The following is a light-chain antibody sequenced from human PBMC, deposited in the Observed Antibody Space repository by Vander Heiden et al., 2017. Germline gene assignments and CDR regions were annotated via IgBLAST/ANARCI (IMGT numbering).Light chain of an antibody. Sequence: QPALTQPASLSACPRPSITISCTGTSSDVGSYNLVSWYQQHPGKAPELMIYEVIKRPSGVSNRFSGSKSGNTASLTISGLQAEDEADYYCCSFAGSSIWVFGGGTKLTVL. CDR3: CSFAGSSIWV. CDR2: EVI. J-gene: IGLJ3*02. V-gene: IGLV2-23*02. CDR1: SSDVGSYNL.